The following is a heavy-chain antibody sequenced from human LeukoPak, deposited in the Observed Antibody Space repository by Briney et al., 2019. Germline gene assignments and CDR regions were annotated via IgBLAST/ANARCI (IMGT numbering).Heavy chain of an antibody. D-gene: IGHD3-3*01. CDR3: ARARRDSGYYKVDY. Sequence: SETLSLTCAVYGGSFSGYYWSWIRQPPGKGLEWIGEINHSGSANYNPSLKSRVTPSIDKSKNQFSLNLSSVTAADTAVYYCARARRDSGYYKVDYWGQGTLVTVSS. CDR1: GGSFSGYY. CDR2: INHSGSA. V-gene: IGHV4-34*01. J-gene: IGHJ4*02.